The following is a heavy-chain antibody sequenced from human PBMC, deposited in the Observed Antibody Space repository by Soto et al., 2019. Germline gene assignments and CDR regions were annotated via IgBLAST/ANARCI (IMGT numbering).Heavy chain of an antibody. CDR1: GVSFSSYA. CDR3: AKGGSAYCGGDCYPPSRDGYYYYGMDV. J-gene: IGHJ6*02. D-gene: IGHD2-21*02. CDR2: ISYDGSNK. V-gene: IGHV3-30*18. Sequence: PCLSMRLACAAGGVSFSSYAMHWFRKTPGKGLEWVAVISYDGSNKYYADSVKGRFTISRDNSKNTLYLQMNSLRAEDTAVYYCAKGGSAYCGGDCYPPSRDGYYYYGMDVWGQGTTVTVSS.